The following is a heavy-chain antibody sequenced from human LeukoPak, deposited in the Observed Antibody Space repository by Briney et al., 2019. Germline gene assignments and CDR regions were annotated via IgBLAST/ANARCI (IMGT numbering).Heavy chain of an antibody. CDR3: ARNYYRTGDFDY. Sequence: SVKVSCKASGGTFSSYAISWVRQAPGQGLEWMGRIIPILGIAKYAQKFQGRVTITAGKSTSTAYMELSSLISEDTAVYYCARNYYRTGDFDYWGQGTLVTVSS. V-gene: IGHV1-69*04. CDR1: GGTFSSYA. J-gene: IGHJ4*02. CDR2: IIPILGIA. D-gene: IGHD3-10*01.